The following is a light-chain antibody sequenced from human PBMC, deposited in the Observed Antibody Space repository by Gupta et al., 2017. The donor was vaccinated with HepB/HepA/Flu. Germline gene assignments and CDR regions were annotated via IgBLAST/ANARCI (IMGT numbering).Light chain of an antibody. CDR2: DAS. J-gene: IGKJ4*02. CDR1: QSISSH. CDR3: QQNNCSPHT. V-gene: IGKV1-39*01. Sequence: DTQMTQSPSSLSASVGDRVTITCRASQSISSHLNWYQQTPGKAPKVLIYDASTLQSRVPSRFSGRGSATDFTLIISSLHAEYFACYYCQQNNCSPHTFGLGTKLEIK.